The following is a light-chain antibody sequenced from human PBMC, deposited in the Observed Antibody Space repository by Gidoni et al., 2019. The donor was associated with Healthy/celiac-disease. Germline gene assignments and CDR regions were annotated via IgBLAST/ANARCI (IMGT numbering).Light chain of an antibody. CDR2: DVS. CDR3: SSYAGSNYV. Sequence: PGQSVTISCTGTSSDVGGYNYVSWYHQHPGKAPQLMIYDVSKRPSGVPDRFSGSKSGNMASLTVSGLQAEDEADYYCSSYAGSNYVFGTGTKVTVL. J-gene: IGLJ1*01. CDR1: SSDVGGYNY. V-gene: IGLV2-8*01.